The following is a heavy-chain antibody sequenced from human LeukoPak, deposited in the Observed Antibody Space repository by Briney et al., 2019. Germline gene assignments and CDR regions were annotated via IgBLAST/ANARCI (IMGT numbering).Heavy chain of an antibody. J-gene: IGHJ5*02. CDR2: INHSGST. CDR1: GGSFSGYY. Sequence: PSETLSLTCAVYGGSFSGYYWSWIRQPPGKGLEWIGEINHSGSTNYNPSLKSRVTISVDTSKNQFSLKLSSVTAADTAVYYCARVMSYDFWSGYFNWFDPWGQGTLVTVSS. V-gene: IGHV4-34*09. CDR3: ARVMSYDFWSGYFNWFDP. D-gene: IGHD3-3*01.